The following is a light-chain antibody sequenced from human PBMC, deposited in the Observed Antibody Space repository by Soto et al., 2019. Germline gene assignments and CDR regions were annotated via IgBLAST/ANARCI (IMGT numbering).Light chain of an antibody. Sequence: ERVLRSAPAKLSVSAVSRTTIAGRASESVSDDLAWYQQKPGRAPRLLIYRASTRAAGVSARISGSGSRTEFTLSISRLQHDDSAVYSCQQYYNWPPWTFGQGTKVDIK. V-gene: IGKV3-15*01. J-gene: IGKJ1*01. CDR1: ESVSDD. CDR3: QQYYNWPPWT. CDR2: RAS.